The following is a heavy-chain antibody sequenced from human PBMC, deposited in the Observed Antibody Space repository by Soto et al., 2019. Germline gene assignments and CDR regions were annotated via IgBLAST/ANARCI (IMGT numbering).Heavy chain of an antibody. CDR2: IYYSGST. CDR1: GGSISSGDYY. Sequence: PSETLSLTCTVSGGSISSGDYYWSWIRQPPGKGLEWIGYIYYSGSTYYNPSLKSRVTISVDTSKNQFSLKLSSVTAADTAVYYCARVMYYYDSSTFDYWGQGTLVTVSS. D-gene: IGHD3-22*01. CDR3: ARVMYYYDSSTFDY. J-gene: IGHJ4*02. V-gene: IGHV4-30-4*01.